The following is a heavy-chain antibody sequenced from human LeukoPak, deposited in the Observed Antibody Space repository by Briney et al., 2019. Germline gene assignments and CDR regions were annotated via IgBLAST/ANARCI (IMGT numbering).Heavy chain of an antibody. V-gene: IGHV4-30-2*01. CDR3: ARGQYQLPVLFDY. CDR2: IYHSGTT. Sequence: PSETLSLTCTVSGGSISSDGYYWSWIRQPPGKGLEWIGYIYHSGTTYYNPSLKSRVTISVDRSKNQFSLKLSSVTAADTAVYYCARGQYQLPVLFDYWGQGTLVTVSS. J-gene: IGHJ4*02. D-gene: IGHD2-2*01. CDR1: GGSISSDGYY.